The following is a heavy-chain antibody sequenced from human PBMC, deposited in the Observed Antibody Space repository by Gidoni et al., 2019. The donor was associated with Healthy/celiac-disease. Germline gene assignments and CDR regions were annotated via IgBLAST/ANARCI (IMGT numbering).Heavy chain of an antibody. CDR2: ISYDGSNK. Sequence: QVQLVESGGGVVQPGRSLRLSCAASGFTFSSYAMHWVRQAPGKGLEWVAVISYDGSNKYYADSVKGRFTISRDNSKNTLYLQMNSLRAEDTAVYYCARDRQWLGYYYYGMDVWGQGTTVTVSS. J-gene: IGHJ6*02. D-gene: IGHD6-19*01. CDR3: ARDRQWLGYYYYGMDV. CDR1: GFTFSSYA. V-gene: IGHV3-30-3*01.